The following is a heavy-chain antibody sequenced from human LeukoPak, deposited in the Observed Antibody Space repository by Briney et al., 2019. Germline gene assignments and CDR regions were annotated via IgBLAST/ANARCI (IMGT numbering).Heavy chain of an antibody. Sequence: WASVKVSCKASGYTFINYAINWVRQAPGQGLEWMGWISTNTGNPTYAQGFIGRFVFSLDTSVSTAYLQISSLKTEDTAVYYCARTMVRGVIGYWGQGTLVTVSS. CDR2: ISTNTGNP. CDR1: GYTFINYA. J-gene: IGHJ4*02. V-gene: IGHV7-4-1*02. D-gene: IGHD3-10*01. CDR3: ARTMVRGVIGY.